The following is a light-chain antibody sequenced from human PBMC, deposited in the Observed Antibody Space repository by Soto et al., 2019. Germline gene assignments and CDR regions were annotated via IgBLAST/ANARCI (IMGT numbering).Light chain of an antibody. CDR1: SSNIGSNY. CDR2: RNN. Sequence: QSVLTQPPSASGTPGQRVTISCSGSSSNIGSNYVYWYQQLPGTAPKLLIYRNNQRPSGVPDRFSGSKSGTSASLAISGLRSEDEADYYCAAWYDSLSGFSVVFGGGTKLTVL. J-gene: IGLJ2*01. V-gene: IGLV1-47*01. CDR3: AAWYDSLSGFSVV.